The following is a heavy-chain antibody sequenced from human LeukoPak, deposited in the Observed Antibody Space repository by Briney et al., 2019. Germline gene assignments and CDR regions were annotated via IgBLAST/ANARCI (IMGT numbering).Heavy chain of an antibody. CDR2: IIPILGIA. CDR3: ARPPTSGYYYGMDV. CDR1: GGTFSSYA. V-gene: IGHV1-69*04. D-gene: IGHD2-2*01. J-gene: IGHJ6*02. Sequence: SVKVSCKASGGTFSSYAISWVRQAPGQGLEWMGRIIPILGIANYAQKFQGRVTMTRDTSTSTVYMELSSLRSEDTAVYYCARPPTSGYYYGMDVWGQGTTVTVSS.